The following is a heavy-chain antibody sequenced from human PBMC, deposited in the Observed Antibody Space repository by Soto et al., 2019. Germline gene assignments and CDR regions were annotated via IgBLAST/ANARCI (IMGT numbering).Heavy chain of an antibody. Sequence: SETLSLTCTVSGGSISSYYWSWIRQPPGKGLEWIGYIYYSGSTNYNPSLKCRVTISVDTSKNQFSLKLSSVTAAVTAMYYCARLSAALDPWGQGTLVTVSS. D-gene: IGHD2-15*01. V-gene: IGHV4-59*01. J-gene: IGHJ5*02. CDR2: IYYSGST. CDR3: ARLSAALDP. CDR1: GGSISSYY.